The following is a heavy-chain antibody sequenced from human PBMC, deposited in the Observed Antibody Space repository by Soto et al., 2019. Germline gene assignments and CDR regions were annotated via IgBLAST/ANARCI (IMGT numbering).Heavy chain of an antibody. CDR3: AREGAMALRFDGDYYYGMDV. V-gene: IGHV1-2*02. J-gene: IGHJ6*02. CDR2: INPNSGGT. CDR1: GYTFTGYY. D-gene: IGHD5-18*01. Sequence: ASVKVSCKASGYTFTGYYMHWVRQAPGQGLERMGWINPNSGGTNYAQKFQGRVTMTRDTSISTAYMELSRLRSDDTAVYYCAREGAMALRFDGDYYYGMDVWGQGTTVTVSS.